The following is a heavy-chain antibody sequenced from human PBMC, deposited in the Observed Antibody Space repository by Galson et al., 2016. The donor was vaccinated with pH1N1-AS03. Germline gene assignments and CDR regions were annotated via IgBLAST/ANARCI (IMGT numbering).Heavy chain of an antibody. D-gene: IGHD3-10*01. CDR2: IYYTAST. CDR1: GASISSFSYY. J-gene: IGHJ3*02. CDR3: ARHRGFDKNDAFDM. Sequence: LSLTCSVSGASISSFSYYWGWIRQPPGQGLEWIGSIYYTASTYYNLSLKSRVTTSVDTSNNQFSLRVSSVTAADTAVYYCARHRGFDKNDAFDMWGQGTMVIVSS. V-gene: IGHV4-39*07.